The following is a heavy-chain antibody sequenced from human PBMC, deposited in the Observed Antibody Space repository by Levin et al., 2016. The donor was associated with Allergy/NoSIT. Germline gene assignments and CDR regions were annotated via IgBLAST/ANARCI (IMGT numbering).Heavy chain of an antibody. Sequence: WIRQPPGKGLEWIGEINHRGTTNYSPSLTSRVTISVDTSNNQFSLNLSSVTAADSAVYFCVRGPRVHSWYQVEHGVDVWGQGTTVTVSS. D-gene: IGHD2-15*01. V-gene: IGHV4-34*01. CDR2: INHRGTT. CDR3: VRGPRVHSWYQVEHGVDV. J-gene: IGHJ6*02.